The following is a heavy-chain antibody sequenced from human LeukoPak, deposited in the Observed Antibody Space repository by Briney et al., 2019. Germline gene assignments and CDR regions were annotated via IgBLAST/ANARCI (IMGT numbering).Heavy chain of an antibody. CDR2: IIPIFGTA. J-gene: IGHJ4*02. V-gene: IGHV1-69*13. Sequence: ASVKVSCKASGGTFSSYAISWVRQAPGQGLEWMGGIIPIFGTANYAQKFQGRVTITADESTSTAYMELSRLRSDDTAVYYCARGKGLEAAFDYWGQGTLVTVSS. CDR3: ARGKGLEAAFDY. CDR1: GGTFSSYA.